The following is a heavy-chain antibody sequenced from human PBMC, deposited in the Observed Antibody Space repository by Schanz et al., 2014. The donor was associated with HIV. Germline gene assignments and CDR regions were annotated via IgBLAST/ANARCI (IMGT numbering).Heavy chain of an antibody. CDR2: IWYDGTNI. Sequence: QVQLVESGGGVVQPGRSLRLSCAASGFTFRSYGMHWVRQAPGKGLEWVAVIWYDGTNIDYADSVKGRFTISRDDSKNTLYLQMTSLRAEDTAVYYCVRGRYFDWLLPYWGQGTLVTVSS. CDR1: GFTFRSYG. V-gene: IGHV3-33*01. J-gene: IGHJ4*02. CDR3: VRGRYFDWLLPY. D-gene: IGHD3-9*01.